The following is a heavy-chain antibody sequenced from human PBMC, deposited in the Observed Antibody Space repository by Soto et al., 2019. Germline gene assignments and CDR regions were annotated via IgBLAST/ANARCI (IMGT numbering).Heavy chain of an antibody. J-gene: IGHJ3*02. CDR2: IIPMLGVR. CDR1: GGTFNTYS. Sequence: QVQLVQSGAEVKKPGSSVKVSCKDSGGTFNTYSMFWVRQAPGQGLEWMGRIIPMLGVRNYAQRFQDRVAISANXSTATVHMELSSLRSEDTALYYCTIGSWSGEVFDIWGQGTMVTVSS. V-gene: IGHV1-69*02. CDR3: TIGSWSGEVFDI. D-gene: IGHD2-21*01.